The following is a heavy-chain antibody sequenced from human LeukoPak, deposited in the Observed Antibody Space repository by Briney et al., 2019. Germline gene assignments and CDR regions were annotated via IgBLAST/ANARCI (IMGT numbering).Heavy chain of an antibody. CDR1: GYTFIDYY. CDR3: ARGSPPRRNYDSRGYYSYYFDY. CDR2: INPNSGGT. V-gene: IGHV1-2*02. J-gene: IGHJ4*02. Sequence: GASVKVSCKASGYTFIDYYTHWVRQAPGQGLEWMGWINPNSGGTNYAQKFQGRVTMTRDTSISTAYMELSSLRPDDTAVYYCARGSPPRRNYDSRGYYSYYFDYWGQGTLVTVSS. D-gene: IGHD3-22*01.